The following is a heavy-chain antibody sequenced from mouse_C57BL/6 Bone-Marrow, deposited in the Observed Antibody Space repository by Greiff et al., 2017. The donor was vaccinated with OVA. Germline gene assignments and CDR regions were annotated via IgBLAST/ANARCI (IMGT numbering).Heavy chain of an antibody. CDR1: GFTFSSYA. CDR3: ARDDGYYAMDY. Sequence: EVKVVESGGGLVKPGGSLKLSCAASGFTFSSYAMSWVRQTPEKRLEWVATISDGGRYTYYPDNVKGRFTISRDNAKNNLYLQMSHLKSEDTAMDYCARDDGYYAMDYWGQGTSVTVSS. V-gene: IGHV5-4*01. J-gene: IGHJ4*01. CDR2: ISDGGRYT.